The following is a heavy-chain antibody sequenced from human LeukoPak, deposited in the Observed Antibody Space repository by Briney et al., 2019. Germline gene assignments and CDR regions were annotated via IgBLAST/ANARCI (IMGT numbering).Heavy chain of an antibody. CDR3: AGDPHGYFDY. V-gene: IGHV4-59*10. CDR2: IYTSGST. CDR1: GGSFSGYY. Sequence: SETLSLTCAVYGGSFSGYYWSWIRKPPGKGLEWIGRIYTSGSTNYNPSLKSRVTMSVDTSKNQFSLKLSSVTAADTAVYYCAGDPHGYFDYWGQGTLVTVSS. J-gene: IGHJ4*02.